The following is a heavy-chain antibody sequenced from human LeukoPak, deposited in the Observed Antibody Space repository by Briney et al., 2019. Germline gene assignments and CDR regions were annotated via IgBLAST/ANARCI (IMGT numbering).Heavy chain of an antibody. CDR1: GFTFSSYA. CDR2: ISGSGGST. D-gene: IGHD3-9*01. Sequence: PGGSLRLSCAASGFTFSSYAMSWVRQAPGEGLEWVSAISGSGGSTYYADSVKGRFTISRDNSKNTLYLQMNSLRAEDTAVYYCAKDIGLRYFDWSPQDVWGQGTTVTVSS. V-gene: IGHV3-23*01. CDR3: AKDIGLRYFDWSPQDV. J-gene: IGHJ6*02.